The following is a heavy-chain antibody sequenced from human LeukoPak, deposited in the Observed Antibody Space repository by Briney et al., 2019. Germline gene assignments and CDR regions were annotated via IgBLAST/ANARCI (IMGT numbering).Heavy chain of an antibody. CDR3: ARDPNKLVVRGVMDY. Sequence: GGSLRLSCAASGFTFSSYTMYWVRQAPGKGLEWVAVISYDGSNKHYADSVKGRFTISRDNSKNTLYLQMNSLRAEDTAVYYCARDPNKLVVRGVMDYWGQGTLVTVSS. CDR1: GFTFSSYT. D-gene: IGHD3-10*01. CDR2: ISYDGSNK. V-gene: IGHV3-30*04. J-gene: IGHJ4*02.